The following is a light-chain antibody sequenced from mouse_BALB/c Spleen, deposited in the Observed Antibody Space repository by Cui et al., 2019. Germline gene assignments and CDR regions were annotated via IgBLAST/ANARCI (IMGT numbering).Light chain of an antibody. CDR3: QQWSSYPRT. CDR1: SSVSY. CDR2: DTS. Sequence: HIVLPPSPAIMSASPGEKVTMTCSASSSVSYMYWYQQKPGSSPRLLIYDTSNLASGVPVRFSGSGSGTSYSLTISRMEAEDAATYYCQQWSSYPRTFGGGTKLEIK. J-gene: IGKJ1*01. V-gene: IGKV4-55*01.